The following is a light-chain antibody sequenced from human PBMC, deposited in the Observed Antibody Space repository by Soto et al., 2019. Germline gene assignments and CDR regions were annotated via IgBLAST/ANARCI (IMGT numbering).Light chain of an antibody. CDR1: QSSSRR. CDR2: DAS. Sequence: DIQMTQSPSTLSASVGDRVTITCRVSQSSSRRLAWYQQKPGKAPKLLIYDASTLGSGVPSRFSGSGSGTDFTLTIAGLQPDDFATYYCQQYHSWAFGQGTKVEVK. J-gene: IGKJ1*01. CDR3: QQYHSWA. V-gene: IGKV1-5*01.